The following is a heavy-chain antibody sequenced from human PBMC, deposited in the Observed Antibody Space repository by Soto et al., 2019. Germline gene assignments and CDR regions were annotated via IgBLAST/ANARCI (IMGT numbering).Heavy chain of an antibody. CDR2: MNPNSGNT. CDR3: ERNTDVPFEYSSSWGAFDI. D-gene: IGHD6-6*01. J-gene: IGHJ3*02. Sequence: QVQLVQSGAEVKKPGASVKVSCKASGYTFTSYDINWVRQATGQGLEWMGWMNPNSGNTGYAQKFQGRVTMTRNTSISTAYMELSSLRSEDTAVYYCERNTDVPFEYSSSWGAFDIWGQGTMVTVSS. CDR1: GYTFTSYD. V-gene: IGHV1-8*01.